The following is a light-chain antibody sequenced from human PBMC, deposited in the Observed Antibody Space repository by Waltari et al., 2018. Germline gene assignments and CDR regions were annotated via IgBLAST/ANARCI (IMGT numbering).Light chain of an antibody. CDR2: AAS. CDR3: QQYYSYPRT. J-gene: IGKJ1*01. CDR1: EDVSTW. Sequence: DIQMTQSPSSVSASVGDRVTITCRASEDVSTWLAWYQQKPGKAPKLLIYAASPLQNGVPSRFSGSGSGTDFTLTISCLQSEDFATYYCQQYYSYPRTFGQGTKVEIK. V-gene: IGKV1-12*01.